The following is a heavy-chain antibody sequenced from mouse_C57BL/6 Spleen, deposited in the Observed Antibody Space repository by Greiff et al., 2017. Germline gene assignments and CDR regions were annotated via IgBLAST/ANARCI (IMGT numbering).Heavy chain of an antibody. D-gene: IGHD1-1*02. V-gene: IGHV1-82*01. J-gene: IGHJ4*01. Sequence: VQLQQSGPELVKPGASVKISCKASGYAFSSSWMNWVKQRTGKGLEWIGRIYPGDGDTNYNGKFTGKATLTADKSSSTAYMELSSLSSEDSAVYFCARWLLRGGFYAMYYWGQGTSVTVSS. CDR2: IYPGDGDT. CDR3: ARWLLRGGFYAMYY. CDR1: GYAFSSSW.